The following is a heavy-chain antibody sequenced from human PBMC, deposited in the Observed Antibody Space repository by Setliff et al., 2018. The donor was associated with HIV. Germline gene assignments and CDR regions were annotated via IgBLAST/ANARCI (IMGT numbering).Heavy chain of an antibody. J-gene: IGHJ4*02. CDR2: INLYKDDT. Sequence: ASVKVSCKASGYTFSSYAITWVRQAPGQGLEWMGSINLYKDDTHYAQKFQDRVAMTADTSTNTVYMELRSLRSDDTAAYYCARYALCSDDCSDEGADIWGQGTLVTVSS. D-gene: IGHD2-21*01. V-gene: IGHV1-18*01. CDR3: ARYALCSDDCSDEGADI. CDR1: GYTFSSYA.